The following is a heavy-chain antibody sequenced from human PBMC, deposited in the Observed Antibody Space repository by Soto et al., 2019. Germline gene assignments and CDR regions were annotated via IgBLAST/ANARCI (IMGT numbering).Heavy chain of an antibody. CDR3: AKDSASGPAVYYFDS. J-gene: IGHJ4*02. D-gene: IGHD2-2*01. V-gene: IGHV3-30*18. CDR1: GFTFSSYG. CDR2: VADDGRDK. Sequence: QVQLVESGGGVVQPGRSLRLSCAASGFTFSSYGMHWARQAPGKGLEWVAVVADDGRDKHHADSVKGRFTISRDNSKNTLYLQMNSLRAEDTAVYYCAKDSASGPAVYYFDSWGQGTLVTVSS.